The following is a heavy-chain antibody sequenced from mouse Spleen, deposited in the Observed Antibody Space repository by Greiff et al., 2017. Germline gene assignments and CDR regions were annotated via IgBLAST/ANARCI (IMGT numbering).Heavy chain of an antibody. Sequence: EVKLVESGGGLVKPGGSLKLSCAASGFSFSSVGLSWVRQTPEKRLVWVATTSGGGSYTYYPDSVKGRFTISRDNAKNNLYLQMSSLRSEDTALYYCVRQNRYDGYYYAMDYWGQGTSVTVSS. CDR3: VRQNRYDGYYYAMDY. J-gene: IGHJ4*01. CDR1: GFSFSSVG. CDR2: TSGGGSYT. D-gene: IGHD2-14*01. V-gene: IGHV5-9-2*01.